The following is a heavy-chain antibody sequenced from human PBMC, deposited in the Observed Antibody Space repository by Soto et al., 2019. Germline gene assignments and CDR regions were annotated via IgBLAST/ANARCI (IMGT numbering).Heavy chain of an antibody. V-gene: IGHV3-23*01. J-gene: IGHJ4*02. D-gene: IGHD1-26*01. CDR3: AKVLVGGDYVDY. Sequence: GGSLRLSCAASGFTFSSYAMSWVRQAPGKGLEWVSAISGSGGSTYCADSVKGRFTISRDNSKNTLYLQMNSLRAEDTAVYYCAKVLVGGDYVDYWGQGTQVTVSS. CDR2: ISGSGGST. CDR1: GFTFSSYA.